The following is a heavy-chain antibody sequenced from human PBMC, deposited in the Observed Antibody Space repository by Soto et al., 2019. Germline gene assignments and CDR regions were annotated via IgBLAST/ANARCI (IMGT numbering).Heavy chain of an antibody. J-gene: IGHJ6*02. Sequence: ASVKVSCKVSGYTLTELSMHWVRQAPGKGLEWMGGFDPEDGETIYAQKFQGRVTMTEDTSTDTAYMELSSLRSEDTAVYYCATFPFPRGYSYGSYYYGMDVWGQGTTVTVSS. D-gene: IGHD5-18*01. CDR3: ATFPFPRGYSYGSYYYGMDV. CDR1: GYTLTELS. V-gene: IGHV1-24*01. CDR2: FDPEDGET.